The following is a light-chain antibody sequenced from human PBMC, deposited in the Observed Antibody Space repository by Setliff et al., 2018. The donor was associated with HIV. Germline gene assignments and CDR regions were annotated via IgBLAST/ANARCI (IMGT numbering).Light chain of an antibody. CDR1: SSDVGSYNR. CDR3: SSHISSNTYV. J-gene: IGLJ1*01. Sequence: SVLTQPPSVSGSPGQSVTISCTGTSSDVGSYNRVSWYQQPPGTAPKLMIYGVSNRPSGVPDRFSGSKSGNTASLTISGLQAEDEADYYCSSHISSNTYVFGTGTKVTVL. V-gene: IGLV2-18*02. CDR2: GVS.